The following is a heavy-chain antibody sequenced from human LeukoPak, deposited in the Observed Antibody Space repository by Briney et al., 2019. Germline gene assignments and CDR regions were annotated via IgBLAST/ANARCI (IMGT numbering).Heavy chain of an antibody. CDR3: ASCAYCGGLPPSYYGYYYYYMDV. CDR2: IIPIFGTA. CDR1: GGTFSSYA. Sequence: SVKVSCKASGGTFSSYAISWVRQAPGQGREWMGGIIPIFGTANYAQKFQGRVTITADKSTSTAYMELSSLRSEDTAVYYCASCAYCGGLPPSYYGYYYYYMDVWGKGTTVTVSS. J-gene: IGHJ6*03. V-gene: IGHV1-69*06. D-gene: IGHD2-21*01.